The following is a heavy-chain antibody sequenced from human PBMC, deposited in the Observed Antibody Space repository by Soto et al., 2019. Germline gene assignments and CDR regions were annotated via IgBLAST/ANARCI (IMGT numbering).Heavy chain of an antibody. D-gene: IGHD3-10*01. J-gene: IGHJ3*02. CDR1: GFTFSSHG. Sequence: QVQLVESGGNVVQPGRSLRLSCAASGFTFSSHGMHWVRHAPGEGLEWVGMIHGQNTYYARSVEGRFTISRDNSKNTLXXXXXXXXXXXXALXXCXXXFDRYEGTLDIWGQGTMVTVSS. V-gene: IGHV3-30*02. CDR2: IHGQNT. CDR3: XXXFDRYEGTLDI.